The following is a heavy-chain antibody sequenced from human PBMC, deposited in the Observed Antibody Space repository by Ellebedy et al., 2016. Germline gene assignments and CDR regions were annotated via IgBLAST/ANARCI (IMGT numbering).Heavy chain of an antibody. CDR3: ARGSPYMFPVGHFDY. CDR2: ISSSSSYI. Sequence: GGSLRLSCAASGFTFSSYGMNWVRQAPGKGLEWVSSISSSSSYIYYADSVKGRFTISRDNAKNSLYLQMNSLRAEDTAVYYCARGSPYMFPVGHFDYWGQGTLVTVSS. D-gene: IGHD3-10*02. J-gene: IGHJ4*02. CDR1: GFTFSSYG. V-gene: IGHV3-21*01.